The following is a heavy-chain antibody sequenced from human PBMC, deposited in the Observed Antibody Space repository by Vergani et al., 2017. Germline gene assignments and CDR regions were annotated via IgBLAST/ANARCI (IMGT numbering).Heavy chain of an antibody. CDR3: AKDRVAAAPGYYFDY. D-gene: IGHD6-13*01. CDR2: ITYNGGRT. J-gene: IGHJ4*02. Sequence: EVRLLESGGGLVQPGGSLRLSCAASGFTFNIYAMSWVRQAPGKGLEWVSTITYNGGRTYYADSVTGRFTISRDNSKNTLYLQMNSLRAEDTAVYYCAKDRVAAAPGYYFDYWGQGTLVTVSS. V-gene: IGHV3-23*01. CDR1: GFTFNIYA.